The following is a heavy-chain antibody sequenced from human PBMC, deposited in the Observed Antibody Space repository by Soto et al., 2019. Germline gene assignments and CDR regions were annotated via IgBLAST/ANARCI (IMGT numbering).Heavy chain of an antibody. Sequence: GGSLRPSCAASGFTFSSYGMHWVRQAPGKGLEWVAVISYDGSNKYYADSVKGRFTISRDNSKNTLYLQMNSLRAEDTAVYYWAKDGRGDPPAAFDIWGQGTMVTVSS. CDR1: GFTFSSYG. CDR3: AKDGRGDPPAAFDI. CDR2: ISYDGSNK. V-gene: IGHV3-30*18. J-gene: IGHJ3*02. D-gene: IGHD3-16*01.